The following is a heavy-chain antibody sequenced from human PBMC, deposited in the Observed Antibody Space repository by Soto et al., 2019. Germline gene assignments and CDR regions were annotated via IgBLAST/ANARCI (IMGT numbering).Heavy chain of an antibody. D-gene: IGHD3-10*01. Sequence: GGSLRLSCAASGFTLSSNSMAWVRQAPGKRLQWVSGISNDGSTTFYIDSVRGRFTISRDTSTNTLYLQMDSLRVEDTAVYFCAKWSEFGDAWGQGTLVTVSS. CDR2: ISNDGSTT. CDR1: GFTLSSNS. CDR3: AKWSEFGDA. J-gene: IGHJ5*02. V-gene: IGHV3-23*01.